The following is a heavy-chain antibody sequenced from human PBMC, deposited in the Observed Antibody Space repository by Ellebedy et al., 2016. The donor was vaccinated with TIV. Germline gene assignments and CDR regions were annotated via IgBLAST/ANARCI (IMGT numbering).Heavy chain of an antibody. J-gene: IGHJ5*02. D-gene: IGHD3-10*01. CDR2: IYDSGST. Sequence: MPSETLSLTCTVSGGSVRSGSYYWSWIRQPPGKELEWIGYIYDSGSTNHNPSLKSRVTISVDTSKHQFSLKLSSVTAADTAVYYCARDDPSGWLDPWGQGTLVTVSS. CDR3: ARDDPSGWLDP. CDR1: GGSVRSGSYY. V-gene: IGHV4-61*01.